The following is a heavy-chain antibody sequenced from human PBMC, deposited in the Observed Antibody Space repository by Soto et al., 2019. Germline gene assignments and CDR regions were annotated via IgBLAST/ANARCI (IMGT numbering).Heavy chain of an antibody. Sequence: QVQLVQSGAEVKKPGSSVKVSCKASGGTFSSYAISWVRQAPGQGLEWMGGIIPIFGTANYAQKFQGRVTSAADESTSTADMELSSLRSEDTAVYYCAGWQYDYYYYGMDVWGQGTTVTVSS. CDR1: GGTFSSYA. CDR3: AGWQYDYYYYGMDV. CDR2: IIPIFGTA. V-gene: IGHV1-69*12. J-gene: IGHJ6*02.